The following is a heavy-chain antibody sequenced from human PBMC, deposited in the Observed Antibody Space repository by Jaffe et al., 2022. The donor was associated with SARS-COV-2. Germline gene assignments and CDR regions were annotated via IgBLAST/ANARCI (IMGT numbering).Heavy chain of an antibody. V-gene: IGHV3-15*01. CDR3: TARELYCSGGSCYTPTRSDAFDI. Sequence: EVQLVESGGGLVKPGGSLRLSCAASGFTFSNAWMSWVRQAPGKGLEWVGRIKSKTDGGTTDYAAPVKGRFTISRDDSKNTLYLQMNSLKTEDTAVYYCTARELYCSGGSCYTPTRSDAFDIWGQGTMVTVSS. J-gene: IGHJ3*02. D-gene: IGHD2-15*01. CDR2: IKSKTDGGTT. CDR1: GFTFSNAW.